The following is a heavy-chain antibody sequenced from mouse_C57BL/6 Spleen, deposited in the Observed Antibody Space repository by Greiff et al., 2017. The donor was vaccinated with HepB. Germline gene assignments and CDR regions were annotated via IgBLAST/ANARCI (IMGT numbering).Heavy chain of an antibody. J-gene: IGHJ4*01. Sequence: LVESGPELVKPGASVKISCKASGYSFTDYNMNWVKQSNGKSLEWIGVINPNYGTTSYNQKFKGKATLTVDQSSSTAYMQLNSLTSEDSAVYYCARDGYDAHYYAMDYWGQGTSATVSS. D-gene: IGHD2-2*01. V-gene: IGHV1-39*01. CDR1: GYSFTDYN. CDR3: ARDGYDAHYYAMDY. CDR2: INPNYGTT.